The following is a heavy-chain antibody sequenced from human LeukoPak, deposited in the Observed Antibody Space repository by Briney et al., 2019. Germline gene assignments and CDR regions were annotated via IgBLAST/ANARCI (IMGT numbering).Heavy chain of an antibody. CDR2: ISAYNGNT. CDR1: GYTFTSYG. CDR3: ARGYYYGSSGYSDFDY. J-gene: IGHJ4*02. Sequence: ASVKVSCKASGYTFTSYGISWVPQAPGQGLEWMGWISAYNGNTNYAQKLQGRVTMTTDTSTSTAYMELRSLRSDDRAVYYCARGYYYGSSGYSDFDYWGQGTLVTVSS. D-gene: IGHD3-22*01. V-gene: IGHV1-18*01.